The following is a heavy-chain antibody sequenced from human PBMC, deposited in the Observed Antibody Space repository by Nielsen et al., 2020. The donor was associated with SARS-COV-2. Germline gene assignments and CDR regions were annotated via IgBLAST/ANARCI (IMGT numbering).Heavy chain of an antibody. D-gene: IGHD6-13*01. CDR2: IRTKVNNYAT. CDR3: TRVNPISGSWFDAFDI. Sequence: GGSLRLSCAASGFAFSDSTMHWVRQASGKGLEWVGRIRTKVNNYATVYAASVKGRFTISRDDSKNTAFLQMNSLKIEDTAVYFCTRVNPISGSWFDAFDIWGQGTMVTVSS. J-gene: IGHJ3*02. CDR1: GFAFSDST. V-gene: IGHV3-73*01.